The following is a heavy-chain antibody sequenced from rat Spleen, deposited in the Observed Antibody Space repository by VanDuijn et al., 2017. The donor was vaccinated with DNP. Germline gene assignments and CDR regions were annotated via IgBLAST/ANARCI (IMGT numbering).Heavy chain of an antibody. J-gene: IGHJ2*01. CDR1: GFTFSDYS. CDR2: IGYDGRST. Sequence: EVQLVESGGGLVQPERSLKLSCAASGFTFSDYSMAWVRQAPKKGLEWVATIGYDGRSTYYRDSVKGRFTISRDNAKSTLYLQMDSLRSEDTATYYCTTPTYHGHIGYFDYWGQGVMVTVSS. D-gene: IGHD1-9*01. CDR3: TTPTYHGHIGYFDY. V-gene: IGHV5-7*01.